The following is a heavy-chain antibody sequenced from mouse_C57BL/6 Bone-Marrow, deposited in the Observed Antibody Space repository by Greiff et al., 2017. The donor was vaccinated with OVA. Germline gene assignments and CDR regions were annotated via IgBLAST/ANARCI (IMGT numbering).Heavy chain of an antibody. D-gene: IGHD3-3*01. CDR2: IYPGNSDT. Sequence: VQLQQSGTVLARPGASVKMSCKTSGYTFTSYWMNWVKQRPGQGLEWIGAIYPGNSDTSYNQKFKGKAKLTAVTSASTAYMELSSLTNEDSAVYYCTREGGGTWRFAYWGQGTLVTVSA. J-gene: IGHJ3*01. CDR1: GYTFTSYW. CDR3: TREGGGTWRFAY. V-gene: IGHV1-5*01.